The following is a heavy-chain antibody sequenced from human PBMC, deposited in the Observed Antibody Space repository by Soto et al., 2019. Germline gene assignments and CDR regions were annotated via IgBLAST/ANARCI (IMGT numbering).Heavy chain of an antibody. J-gene: IGHJ4*02. D-gene: IGHD3-22*01. CDR3: ARDFYYDSD. V-gene: IGHV3-21*01. CDR2: ISSGNSYI. Sequence: PGGSLRLSCVASGFTFNSYTMHWVRQAPGKGPEWVSSISSGNSYIYYADSVKGRFTISRDNAKNSVYLQMNSLRAEDTAVYYCARDFYYDSDWGQGTLVTFSS. CDR1: GFTFNSYT.